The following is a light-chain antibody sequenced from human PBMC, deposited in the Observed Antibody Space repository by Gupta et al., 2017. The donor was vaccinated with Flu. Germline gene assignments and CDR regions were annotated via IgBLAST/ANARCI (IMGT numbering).Light chain of an antibody. CDR1: SGVGGYDY. J-gene: IGLJ1*01. V-gene: IGLV2-14*01. CDR3: CTYSSTNSPYV. Sequence: SALPHPAAVSGSPGQSITISCTGTSGVGGYDYVSWYQQHPANAAKLVIYEVSNRPSGVSNRFSGCKSGNTAALTITGLLAEDEADYYCCTYSSTNSPYVFGTGTKVTVL. CDR2: EVS.